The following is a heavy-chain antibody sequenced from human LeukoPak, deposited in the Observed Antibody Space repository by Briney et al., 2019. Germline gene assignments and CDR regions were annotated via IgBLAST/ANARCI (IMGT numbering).Heavy chain of an antibody. J-gene: IGHJ4*02. CDR1: GGSITNYY. CDR2: IYYTGST. V-gene: IGHV4-59*01. D-gene: IGHD2-2*01. CDR3: ARESQLLFDY. Sequence: SETLSLTCTVSGGSITNYYWSWIRQPPGKGLEWIGYIYYTGSTNYNPSLRSRVTISVDTSKNQLSLKLTSVTPADTAVYYCARESQLLFDYWGQGTLVTVSS.